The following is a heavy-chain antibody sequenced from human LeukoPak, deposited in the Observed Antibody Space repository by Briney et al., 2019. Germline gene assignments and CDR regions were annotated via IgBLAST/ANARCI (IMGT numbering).Heavy chain of an antibody. D-gene: IGHD3-10*01. J-gene: IGHJ4*02. CDR3: ARAMVRGVNLENHFDY. V-gene: IGHV5-51*01. CDR2: IYPGDSDT. Sequence: GASLQISCKGSGYIFTSYWIGWVRPLPGKGLEWMGIIYPGDSDTRYSPSFQGQVTISADKSISTAYLQWSSLKASDTAMYYCARAMVRGVNLENHFDYWGQGTLVTVSS. CDR1: GYIFTSYW.